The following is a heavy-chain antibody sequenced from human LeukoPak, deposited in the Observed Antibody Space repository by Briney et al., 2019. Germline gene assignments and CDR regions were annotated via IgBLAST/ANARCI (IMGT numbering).Heavy chain of an antibody. CDR1: GGTFSSYA. V-gene: IGHV1-69*05. D-gene: IGHD6-19*01. CDR3: GSSGPFGYYYYYYMDV. CDR2: IIPIFGTA. J-gene: IGHJ6*03. Sequence: SVKVSCKASGGTFSSYAMSWVRQAPGQGLEWMGGIIPIFGTANYEQKFQGRVTITTDDSTSTAYMELSSLRSEDTAVYYCGSSGPFGYYYYYYMDVWGKGTTVTVSS.